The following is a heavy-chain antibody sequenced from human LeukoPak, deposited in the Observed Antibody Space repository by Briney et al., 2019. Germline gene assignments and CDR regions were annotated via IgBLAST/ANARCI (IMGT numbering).Heavy chain of an antibody. J-gene: IGHJ4*02. D-gene: IGHD3-10*01. Sequence: SETLSLTCAVSGGSISSSNWWSWVRQPPGKGLEWIGEIYHSGSTNYNPSLKSRVTISVDKSKNQFSRKLSSVTAAGTAVYYCARGGYYYGSGNDYWGQGTLVTVSS. CDR1: GGSISSSNW. V-gene: IGHV4-4*02. CDR2: IYHSGST. CDR3: ARGGYYYGSGNDY.